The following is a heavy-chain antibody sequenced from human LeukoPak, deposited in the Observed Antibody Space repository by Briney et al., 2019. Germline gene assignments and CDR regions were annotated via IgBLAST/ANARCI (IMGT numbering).Heavy chain of an antibody. CDR2: INPSGGST. V-gene: IGHV1-46*01. CDR1: GYTFTSYY. CDR3: AGESVPTICIDY. J-gene: IGHJ4*02. D-gene: IGHD3-9*01. Sequence: ASVKVSCKASGYTFTSYYMHWVRQAPGQGLEWMGIINPSGGSTSYAQEFQGRVTVTRGTSTSTVYMELSSLRSEDTAVYYCAGESVPTICIDYWGQGTLVTVSS.